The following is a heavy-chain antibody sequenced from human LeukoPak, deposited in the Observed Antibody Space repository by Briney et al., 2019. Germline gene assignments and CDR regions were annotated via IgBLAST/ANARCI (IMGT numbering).Heavy chain of an antibody. CDR2: ISSTATSI. CDR3: ARDVTYHGGGWFDP. D-gene: IGHD4-23*01. CDR1: EFTFSSYS. Sequence: GGSLRLSCAASEFTFSSYSMSWVRQAPGKGLEWVSYISSTATSIYYADSVKGRFTVSRDNAKNSLYLQMNSLRAEDTAVYYCARDVTYHGGGWFDPWAREPWSPSPQ. J-gene: IGHJ5*02. V-gene: IGHV3-48*04.